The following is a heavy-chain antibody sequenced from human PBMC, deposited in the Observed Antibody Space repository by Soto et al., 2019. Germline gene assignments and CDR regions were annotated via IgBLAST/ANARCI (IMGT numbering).Heavy chain of an antibody. J-gene: IGHJ2*01. CDR1: GFTFSDHY. CDR3: AMGARRGWYFDL. D-gene: IGHD3-10*01. Sequence: GGSLRLSCAASGFTFSDHYMDWVRQAPGKGLEWVGRTRNKANSYTTEYAASVKGRFTISRDDSKNSLYLQMSSLKTEDTAVYYRAMGARRGWYFDLWGRGTLVTVSS. CDR2: TRNKANSYTT. V-gene: IGHV3-72*01.